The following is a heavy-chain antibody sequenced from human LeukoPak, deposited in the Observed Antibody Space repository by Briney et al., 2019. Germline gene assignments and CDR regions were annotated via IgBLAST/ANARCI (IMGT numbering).Heavy chain of an antibody. Sequence: GGSLRLSRAASGFTFSSYAMSWVRQAPGKGLEWVSAISGSGGSTYYADSVKGRFTISRDNSKNTLYLQMNSLRAEDTAVYYCAKAGNYYGSGSHYNGDFDYWGQGTLVTVSS. J-gene: IGHJ4*02. V-gene: IGHV3-23*01. CDR1: GFTFSSYA. CDR3: AKAGNYYGSGSHYNGDFDY. CDR2: ISGSGGST. D-gene: IGHD3-10*01.